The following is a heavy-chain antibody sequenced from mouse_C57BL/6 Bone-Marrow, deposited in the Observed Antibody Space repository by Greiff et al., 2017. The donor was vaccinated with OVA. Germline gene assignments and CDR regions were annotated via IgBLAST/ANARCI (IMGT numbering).Heavy chain of an antibody. CDR1: GFTFSSYA. J-gene: IGHJ4*01. CDR2: ISHGGSYT. CDR3: ARDNGYYGGAMDY. D-gene: IGHD2-3*01. Sequence: DVKLVESGGGLVKPGGSLKLSCAASGFTFSSYALSWVRQTPEKRLEWVATISHGGSYTYYPDNVKGRFTVTIDNAKNNLYLQMRHLKSEDTAMYYCARDNGYYGGAMDYWGQGTSVTVSS. V-gene: IGHV5-4*01.